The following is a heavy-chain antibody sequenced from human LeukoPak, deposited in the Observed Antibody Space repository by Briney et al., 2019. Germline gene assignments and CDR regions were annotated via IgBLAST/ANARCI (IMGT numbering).Heavy chain of an antibody. CDR1: GFTFSSYA. D-gene: IGHD5-24*01. V-gene: IGHV3-23*01. J-gene: IGHJ4*02. CDR3: AKDPEMATITVFDY. CDR2: ISGSGGSA. Sequence: PGGSLRLSCAASGFTFSSYAMNWVRQAPGKGLEWVSGISGSGGSAYYGDSVKGRFTIARDNFKNTVYLQMNSLRAEDTAVYYCAKDPEMATITVFDYWGQGTLVTVSS.